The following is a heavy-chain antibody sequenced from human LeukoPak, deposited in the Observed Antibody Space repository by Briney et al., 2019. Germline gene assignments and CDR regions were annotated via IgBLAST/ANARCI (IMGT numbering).Heavy chain of an antibody. Sequence: GGSLRLSCAASGFTFSSYSMNWVRQAPGKGLEWVSSISSSSSYIYYADSVKGRFTISRDNAKNSLYLQMSSLRAEDTAVYYCAREDSSSWAHDYWGQGTLVTVSS. D-gene: IGHD6-13*01. CDR1: GFTFSSYS. J-gene: IGHJ4*02. CDR2: ISSSSSYI. CDR3: AREDSSSWAHDY. V-gene: IGHV3-21*01.